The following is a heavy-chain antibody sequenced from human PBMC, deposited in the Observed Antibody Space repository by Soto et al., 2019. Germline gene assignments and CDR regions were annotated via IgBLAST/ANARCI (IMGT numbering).Heavy chain of an antibody. J-gene: IGHJ4*02. D-gene: IGHD5-18*01. V-gene: IGHV4-30-2*01. CDR1: GGSISSGGYS. CDR2: IYHSGRT. CDR3: ASLRDTALEYYFDF. Sequence: SETLSLTCAVSGGSISSGGYSWTWNRQPPGKGLEWIGYIYHSGRTYYNPSLKSRVTMSVDRSKNQFSLNLSSVTAADTAVYYCASLRDTALEYYFDFWGQGTLVTVSS.